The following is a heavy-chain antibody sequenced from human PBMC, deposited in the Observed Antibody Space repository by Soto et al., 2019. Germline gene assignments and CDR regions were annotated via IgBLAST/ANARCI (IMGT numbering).Heavy chain of an antibody. Sequence: GESLKISCTLSVYNFANYWIVCVLPLPGKGLEWMGIIYPGNSDTRYSPSFQGQVTISADTSISTAYLEWSSLKASDTAIYYCARHVYYDVLKKNYWGQGTLVTV. CDR3: ARHVYYDVLKKNY. D-gene: IGHD3-9*01. J-gene: IGHJ4*02. V-gene: IGHV5-51*01. CDR2: IYPGNSDT. CDR1: VYNFANYW.